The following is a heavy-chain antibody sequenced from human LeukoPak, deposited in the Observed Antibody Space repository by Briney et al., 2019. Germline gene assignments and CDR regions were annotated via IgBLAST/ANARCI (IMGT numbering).Heavy chain of an antibody. V-gene: IGHV3-30*12. D-gene: IGHD4/OR15-4a*01. Sequence: GGSLRLSCAASGFTFRNSDMHWVRQAPGKGLEWVAFIQSDGGNKYYADSVKGRFTISRDNSKNTLYLQMNSLRAEDTAVYYCARRAGAYSHPYDYWGQGTLVTVSS. CDR2: IQSDGGNK. CDR3: ARRAGAYSHPYDY. CDR1: GFTFRNSD. J-gene: IGHJ4*02.